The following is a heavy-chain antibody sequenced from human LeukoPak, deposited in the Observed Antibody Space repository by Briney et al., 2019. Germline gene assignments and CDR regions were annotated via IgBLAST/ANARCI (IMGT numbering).Heavy chain of an antibody. CDR3: ARQEAADYDFWSGPDLNWFDP. Sequence: KPSETLSLTCAVYGGSFSGYYWSWIRHPPGKGLEWIGEINHSGSTNYNPSLTSRVTISVDTSKNQFSLKLSSVTAADTAVYYCARQEAADYDFWSGPDLNWFDPWGQGTLVTVSS. CDR2: INHSGST. CDR1: GGSFSGYY. V-gene: IGHV4-34*01. D-gene: IGHD3-3*01. J-gene: IGHJ5*02.